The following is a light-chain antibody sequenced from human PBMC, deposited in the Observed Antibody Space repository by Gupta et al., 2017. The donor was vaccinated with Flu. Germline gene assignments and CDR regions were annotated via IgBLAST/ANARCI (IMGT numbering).Light chain of an antibody. Sequence: TNMDVGKKNLVSWYQQQPGKAPKLVIYEVTKWPSEIPSRFSGSKSGVTAPLTITGLQAEDEAEYYCCSYEDDNNGVFGGGTSLTVL. CDR1: NMDVGKKNL. CDR2: EVT. J-gene: IGLJ3*02. V-gene: IGLV2-23*02. CDR3: CSYEDDNNGV.